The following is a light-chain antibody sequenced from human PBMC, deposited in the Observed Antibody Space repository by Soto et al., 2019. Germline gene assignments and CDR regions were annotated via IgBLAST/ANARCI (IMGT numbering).Light chain of an antibody. V-gene: IGLV2-14*01. CDR3: TSTSGSLYV. CDR1: SSDVGGYNY. CDR2: NVS. Sequence: QSVLTQAASVSGSPGQSITISCTGTSSDVGGYNYVSRYQQFPGKVPKLLIYNVSNRPSGVSNRFSGSKSGNTASLTISGLQAEDEADYFCTSTSGSLYVFGTGTKVTVL. J-gene: IGLJ1*01.